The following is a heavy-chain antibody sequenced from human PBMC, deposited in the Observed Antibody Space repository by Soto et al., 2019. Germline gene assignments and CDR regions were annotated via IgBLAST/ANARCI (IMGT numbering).Heavy chain of an antibody. CDR1: GGPFSGYY. Sequence: SETLSLTFAVYGGPFSGYYWSGFRQPPGKGLEWIGEINHSGSTNYNPSLKSRVTISVDTSKTQFSLKLSSVTAADTAVYYCARGGYSSSWYLGRGWFDPWGQGTLVTVSS. CDR3: ARGGYSSSWYLGRGWFDP. J-gene: IGHJ5*02. D-gene: IGHD6-13*01. CDR2: INHSGST. V-gene: IGHV4-34*01.